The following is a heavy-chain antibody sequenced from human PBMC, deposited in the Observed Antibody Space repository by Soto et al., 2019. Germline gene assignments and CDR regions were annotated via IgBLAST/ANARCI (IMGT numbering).Heavy chain of an antibody. CDR1: GFTFSSYS. J-gene: IGHJ4*02. CDR3: ARDPAHNYYDSSGYYYNPDY. CDR2: ISSSSSTI. V-gene: IGHV3-48*01. D-gene: IGHD3-22*01. Sequence: PGGSLRLSCAASGFTFSSYSMNWVRQAPGKGLEWVSYISSSSSTIYYADSVKGRFTISRDNAKNSLYLQMNSLRAEDTAVYYCARDPAHNYYDSSGYYYNPDYWGQGTLVTVSS.